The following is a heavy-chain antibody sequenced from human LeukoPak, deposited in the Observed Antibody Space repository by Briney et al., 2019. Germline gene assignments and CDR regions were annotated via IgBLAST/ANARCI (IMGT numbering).Heavy chain of an antibody. CDR2: IYHSGST. CDR3: ATQMGPENKQLWRYYYYYYGMDV. Sequence: SGTLSLTCAVSGGSISGRNWWSWVRQPPGKGLEWIGEIYHSGSTNYNPSLKSRVTISVDKSKNQFSLKLSSVTAADTAVYYCATQMGPENKQLWRYYYYYYGMDVWGQGTTVTVSS. CDR1: GGSISGRNW. V-gene: IGHV4-4*02. D-gene: IGHD5-18*01. J-gene: IGHJ6*01.